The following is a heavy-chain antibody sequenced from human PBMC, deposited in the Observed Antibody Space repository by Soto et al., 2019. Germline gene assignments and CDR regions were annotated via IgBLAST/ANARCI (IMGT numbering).Heavy chain of an antibody. CDR3: AKDQTRFSPPLYYFDY. Sequence: PXGSLRLSSSASGFTFSSYAMSWVRQATGKGLEWVSAISGSGGSTYYADSVKGRFTISRDNSKNTLYLQMNSLRAEDTAVYYCAKDQTRFSPPLYYFDYWRQGPLVTVSS. J-gene: IGHJ4*02. CDR2: ISGSGGST. D-gene: IGHD3-10*01. V-gene: IGHV3-23*01. CDR1: GFTFSSYA.